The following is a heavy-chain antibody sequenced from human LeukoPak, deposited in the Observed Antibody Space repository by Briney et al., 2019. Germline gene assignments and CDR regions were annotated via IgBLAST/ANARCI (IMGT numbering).Heavy chain of an antibody. D-gene: IGHD3-10*01. Sequence: SETLSLTCTVSGGTISTYYWSWIRQPPGKGLEWIGYIYYSGRTNSNPSLKSRVTMSVDTSKNQFSLNLSSVTATDTAVYYCAGGSSPEKAVDYWGQGTLVTLSS. CDR3: AGGSSPEKAVDY. CDR2: IYYSGRT. CDR1: GGTISTYY. J-gene: IGHJ4*02. V-gene: IGHV4-59*01.